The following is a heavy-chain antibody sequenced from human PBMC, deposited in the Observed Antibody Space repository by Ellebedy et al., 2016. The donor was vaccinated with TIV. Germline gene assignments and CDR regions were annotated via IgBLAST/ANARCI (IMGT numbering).Heavy chain of an antibody. CDR3: AKELVSRSSLSFDY. V-gene: IGHV3-23*01. CDR2: IGAASDYT. D-gene: IGHD2-2*01. Sequence: GESLKISCSASGFTFRNYAMAWVRQAPGKGLEWVSAIGAASDYTIYADSVKGRFTTSRDNFMNTLYLRMNSLRAEDTALYYCAKELVSRSSLSFDYWGQGIQVTVSS. J-gene: IGHJ4*02. CDR1: GFTFRNYA.